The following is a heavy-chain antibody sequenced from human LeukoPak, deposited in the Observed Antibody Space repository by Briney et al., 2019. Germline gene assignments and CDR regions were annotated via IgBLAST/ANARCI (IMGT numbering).Heavy chain of an antibody. CDR3: ARNPTIPNYYDSSGYYYNDY. V-gene: IGHV1-24*01. J-gene: IGHJ4*02. D-gene: IGHD3-22*01. CDR1: GYTLTELS. Sequence: ASVKVSCKVSGYTLTELSMHWVRQAPGKGLEWMGGFDPEDGETIYAQKFQGRVTMTEDTSTDTAYMELRSLRSDDTAVYYCARNPTIPNYYDSSGYYYNDYWGQGTLVTVSS. CDR2: FDPEDGET.